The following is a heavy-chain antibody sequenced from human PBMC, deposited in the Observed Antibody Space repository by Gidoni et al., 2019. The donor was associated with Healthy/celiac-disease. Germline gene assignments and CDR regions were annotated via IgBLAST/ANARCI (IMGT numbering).Heavy chain of an antibody. Sequence: QVQLQQWGAGLLKPSETLSLTCAVYGGSFSGYYWSWIRQPTGKGLEWIGEINHSGSTNYNPSLKSRVTIAVDTSKNQFSLKLSSVTAADTAVYYCARSLSGSYDYWGQGTLVTVSS. D-gene: IGHD1-26*01. J-gene: IGHJ4*02. CDR1: GGSFSGYY. V-gene: IGHV4-34*01. CDR3: ARSLSGSYDY. CDR2: INHSGST.